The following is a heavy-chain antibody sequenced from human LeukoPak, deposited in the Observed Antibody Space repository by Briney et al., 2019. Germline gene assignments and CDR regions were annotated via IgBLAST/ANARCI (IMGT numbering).Heavy chain of an antibody. D-gene: IGHD5-24*01. J-gene: IGHJ3*02. CDR3: ARDWGGYNSDDAFDI. CDR1: GGTFSSYA. Sequence: ASVKVSCKASGGTFSSYAISWVRQAPGQGLEWMGWISAYNGNTNYAQKLQGRVTMTTGTSTSTAYMELRSLRSDDTAVYYCARDWGGYNSDDAFDIWGQGTMVTVSS. V-gene: IGHV1-18*01. CDR2: ISAYNGNT.